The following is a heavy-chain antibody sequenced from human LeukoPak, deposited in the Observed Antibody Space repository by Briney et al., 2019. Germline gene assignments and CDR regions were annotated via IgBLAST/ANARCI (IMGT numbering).Heavy chain of an antibody. J-gene: IGHJ4*02. D-gene: IGHD2-21*01. CDR3: ARGKNGDIFDY. CDR2: ISSSSSYI. CDR1: GFTFSSYS. V-gene: IGHV3-21*01. Sequence: GGSLRLSCAASGFTFSSYSMTWVRQAPGKGLEWVSSISSSSSYIYYADSVKGRFTISRDNAKNSLYLQMNSLRAEDTAVYYCARGKNGDIFDYWGQGTLVTVSS.